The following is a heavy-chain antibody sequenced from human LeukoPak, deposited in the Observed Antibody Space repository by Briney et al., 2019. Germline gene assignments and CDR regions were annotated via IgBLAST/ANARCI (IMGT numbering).Heavy chain of an antibody. J-gene: IGHJ4*02. Sequence: RGSLRLSCAASGFTFSRYAMSWVPQAPGKGLEWVSAISGSGGSTYYPASVQGRFTVSGANSKNTLHLQMNNLAAWYTAVYYCAKDSPIGVTMFGAGLDYWGQGTLVTVSS. D-gene: IGHD3-10*02. CDR1: GFTFSRYA. V-gene: IGHV3-23*01. CDR2: ISGSGGST. CDR3: AKDSPIGVTMFGAGLDY.